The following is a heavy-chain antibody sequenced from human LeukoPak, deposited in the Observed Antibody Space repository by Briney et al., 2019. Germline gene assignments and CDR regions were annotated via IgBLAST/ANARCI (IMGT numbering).Heavy chain of an antibody. CDR2: INHSGST. V-gene: IGHV4-34*01. Sequence: SETPSLTCAVYGGSFNGSFWSWIRQPPGKGLEWIGEINHSGSTNYSPSLKSRVTISMDTSKNQFSLKLSSVTAADTAVYYCARFMYYDFWSGYDYWGQGTLVTVSS. CDR1: GGSFNGSF. D-gene: IGHD3-3*01. CDR3: ARFMYYDFWSGYDY. J-gene: IGHJ4*02.